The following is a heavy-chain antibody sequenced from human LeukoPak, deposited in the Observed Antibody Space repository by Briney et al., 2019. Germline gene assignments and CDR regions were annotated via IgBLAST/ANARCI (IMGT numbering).Heavy chain of an antibody. CDR1: GGSISSYY. CDR2: IYYSGST. V-gene: IGHV4-59*01. D-gene: IGHD3-10*01. J-gene: IGHJ4*02. CDR3: ARRYGSDPYYFDY. Sequence: SETLSLTCTVSGGSISSYYWSWIRQPPGKGLEWIGYIYYSGSTNYNPSLKSRVTISVDTSKNQFPLKLSSVTAADTAVYYCARRYGSDPYYFDYWGQGTLVTVSS.